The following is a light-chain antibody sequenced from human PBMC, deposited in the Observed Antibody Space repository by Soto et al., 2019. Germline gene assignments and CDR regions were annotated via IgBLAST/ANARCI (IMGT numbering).Light chain of an antibody. CDR2: DAS. J-gene: IGKJ1*01. CDR3: QQYNSYWT. CDR1: QTISSW. V-gene: IGKV1-5*01. Sequence: DIQMTQSPSTLSGSVGDRVTITCRASQTISSWLAWYQQKPGKAPNLLISDASNLESGVPSRFSGSGSGTEFTLTISSLQPDDFATYYCQQYNSYWTFGPGTKVDIK.